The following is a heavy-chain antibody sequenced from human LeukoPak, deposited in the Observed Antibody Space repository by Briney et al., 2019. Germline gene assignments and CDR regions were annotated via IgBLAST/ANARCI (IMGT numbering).Heavy chain of an antibody. CDR2: INPKNAAT. Sequence: ASVEVSCKASGYTFTGHYLHWVRQAPGQGLEWMGWINPKNAATNYAQKFQGRVTMTRDRSTGTVYMEVSTLRSDDTAVYYCARTLYVDAVPGGLDYWGQGTLVTVSS. CDR1: GYTFTGHY. CDR3: ARTLYVDAVPGGLDY. D-gene: IGHD3-16*01. J-gene: IGHJ4*02. V-gene: IGHV1-2*02.